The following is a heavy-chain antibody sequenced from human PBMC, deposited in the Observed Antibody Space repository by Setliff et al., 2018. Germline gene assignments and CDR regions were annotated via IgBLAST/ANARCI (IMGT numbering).Heavy chain of an antibody. Sequence: GASVKVSCKASGGTFRNYGISWVRQAPGQGLEWMGGTIPVFGTTDYSQKFQGRVTIITDESTSTAFMQLRSLRSEDTAVYYCVREGVDTRSSTDYRYYMDVWGKGTTVTVSS. CDR2: TIPVFGTT. J-gene: IGHJ6*03. V-gene: IGHV1-69*05. CDR3: VREGVDTRSSTDYRYYMDV. CDR1: GGTFRNYG. D-gene: IGHD5-18*01.